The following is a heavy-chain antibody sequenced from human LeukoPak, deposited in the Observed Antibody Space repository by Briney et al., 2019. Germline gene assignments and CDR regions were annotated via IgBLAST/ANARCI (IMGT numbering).Heavy chain of an antibody. V-gene: IGHV1-18*01. CDR1: GYTFTSYG. J-gene: IGHJ6*02. Sequence: ASVKVSCKASGYTFTSYGISWVRQAPGQGLEWMGWISAYNGNTNYAQKLQGRVTMTTDASTSTAYMELRSLRSDDTAVYYCARGYYDFWSGYYMFPEDYYGMDVWGQGPTVTVSS. CDR3: ARGYYDFWSGYYMFPEDYYGMDV. D-gene: IGHD3-3*01. CDR2: ISAYNGNT.